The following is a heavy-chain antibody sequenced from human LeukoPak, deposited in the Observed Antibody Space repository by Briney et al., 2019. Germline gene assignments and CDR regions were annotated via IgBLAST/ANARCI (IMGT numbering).Heavy chain of an antibody. J-gene: IGHJ4*02. CDR1: GFTFGDYA. V-gene: IGHV3-9*01. CDR2: ISWNSGSI. Sequence: PGRSLRLSCAASGFTFGDYAMHWVRHAPGKGLEWVSGISWNSGSIGYADSVKGRFTISRDNAKNSLYLQMNSLRAEDTALYYCAKGARRDGYNYFDYWGQGTLVTVSS. CDR3: AKGARRDGYNYFDY. D-gene: IGHD5-24*01.